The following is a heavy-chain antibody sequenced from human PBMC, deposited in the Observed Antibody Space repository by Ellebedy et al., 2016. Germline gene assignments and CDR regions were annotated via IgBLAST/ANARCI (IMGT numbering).Heavy chain of an antibody. J-gene: IGHJ4*02. CDR2: IIPILGIA. Sequence: ASVKVSCKASGYTFTGYYMHWVRQAPGQGLEWMGRIIPILGIANYAQKFQGRVTITADKSTSTAYMELSSLRSEDTAVYYCARGSCSSTSCYGGWVDYWGQGTLVTVSS. CDR3: ARGSCSSTSCYGGWVDY. D-gene: IGHD2-2*01. CDR1: GYTFTGYY. V-gene: IGHV1-69*04.